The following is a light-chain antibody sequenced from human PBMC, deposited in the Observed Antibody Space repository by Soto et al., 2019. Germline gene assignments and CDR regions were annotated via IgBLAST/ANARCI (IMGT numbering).Light chain of an antibody. V-gene: IGLV2-14*01. J-gene: IGLJ3*02. CDR2: EVS. CDR1: SSDVGGYNY. Sequence: QSALTQPASVSGSXXXSITXSCTGTSSDVGGYNYVSWYQQHPGKAPKLMIYEVSNRPSGVSNRFSGSKSGNTASLTISGLQAEDEADYYCSSYTSSSTWVFGGGTKLTVL. CDR3: SSYTSSSTWV.